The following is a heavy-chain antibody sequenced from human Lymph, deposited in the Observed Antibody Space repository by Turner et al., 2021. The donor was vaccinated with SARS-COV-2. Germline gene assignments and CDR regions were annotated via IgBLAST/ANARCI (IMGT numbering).Heavy chain of an antibody. Sequence: VQQVQSGAEVKKPGASVKVTCKVSGYTLHDLSMNWVRQTPGKGLEWMGGFDPEDGETIYAQNFQGRVTMTDDTSTDTAYMDLSSLRSEDTAVYYCATAPAAVVTGWFDPLGQVTLVTVSS. CDR2: FDPEDGET. J-gene: IGHJ5*02. D-gene: IGHD2-15*01. V-gene: IGHV1-24*01. CDR1: GYTLHDLS. CDR3: ATAPAAVVTGWFDP.